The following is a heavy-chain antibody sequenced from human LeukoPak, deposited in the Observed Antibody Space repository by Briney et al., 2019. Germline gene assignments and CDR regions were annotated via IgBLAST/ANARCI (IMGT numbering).Heavy chain of an antibody. CDR2: VNSDGGST. V-gene: IGHV3-74*01. D-gene: IGHD6-19*01. Sequence: GGSLRLSCAASGFTFSSDWMHWVRHGPGKGLVWVSRVNSDGGSTNYADSVKGRFTISRDNAKNTPYLQMNSLRADDTAVYYCARSSGRSPFDMWGQGTMVTVSS. J-gene: IGHJ3*02. CDR3: ARSSGRSPFDM. CDR1: GFTFSSDW.